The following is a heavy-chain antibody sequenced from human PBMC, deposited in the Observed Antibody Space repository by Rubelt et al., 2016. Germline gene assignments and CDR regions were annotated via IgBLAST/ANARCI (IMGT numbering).Heavy chain of an antibody. CDR1: GFTYSSCA. CDR2: VSSNGGST. D-gene: IGHD1-14*01. CDR3: ARGGTSFDH. J-gene: IGHJ4*02. V-gene: IGHV3-64*04. Sequence: QLVESGGGLVQPGGSLRLSCSASGFTYSSCAMYWVRQAPGKGLEYASGVSSNGGSTYYADSVKGRFTISRDDSRNTLYLQMNSLRAEDTAVYHCARGGTSFDHWGQGTLVTVSS.